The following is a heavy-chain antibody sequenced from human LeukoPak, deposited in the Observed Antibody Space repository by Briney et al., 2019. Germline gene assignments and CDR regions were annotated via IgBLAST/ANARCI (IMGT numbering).Heavy chain of an antibody. CDR1: GYTFTGCY. CDR2: INPNSGGT. CDR3: ARSYCYYGMDV. V-gene: IGHV1-2*02. J-gene: IGHJ6*02. Sequence: ASVKLSCKASGYTFTGCYMHWVRQAPGQGLERMGWINPNSGGTNYAQKFQGRVTMTRDTSISTAYMELSRLRSDDTAVYYCARSYCYYGMDVWGQGTTVTVSS.